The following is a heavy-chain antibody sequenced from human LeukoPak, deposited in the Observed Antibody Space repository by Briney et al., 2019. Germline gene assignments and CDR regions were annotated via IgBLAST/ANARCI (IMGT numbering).Heavy chain of an antibody. J-gene: IGHJ4*02. V-gene: IGHV3-23*01. CDR1: GFTFSSYA. D-gene: IGHD6-19*01. CDR2: ISGSGGST. CDR3: AKPGESSGWYYFDY. Sequence: GGSLRLSCAASGFTFSSYAMSWVRQAPGKGLEWVSAISGSGGSTYYADSVKGRFTISGDNSKNTLYLQMNSLRAEDTAVYYCAKPGESSGWYYFDYWGQGTLVTVSS.